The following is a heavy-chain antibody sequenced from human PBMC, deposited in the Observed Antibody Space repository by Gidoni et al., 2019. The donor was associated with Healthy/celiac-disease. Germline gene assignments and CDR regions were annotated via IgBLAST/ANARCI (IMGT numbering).Heavy chain of an antibody. J-gene: IGHJ4*02. V-gene: IGHV1-69*04. D-gene: IGHD1-7*01. CDR3: ARDPSNWDYSPVFDY. CDR2: IIPILGIA. Sequence: VRQAPGQGLEWMGRIIPILGIANYAQKFQGRVTITADKSTSTAYMELSSLRSEDTAVYYCARDPSNWDYSPVFDYWGQGTLVTVSS.